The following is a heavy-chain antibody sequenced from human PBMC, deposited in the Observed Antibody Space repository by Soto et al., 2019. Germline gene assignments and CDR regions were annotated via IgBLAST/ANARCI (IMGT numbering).Heavy chain of an antibody. Sequence: EVQLVESGGGLVQPGGSLRLSCAASGFTFSSYSMNWVRQAPGKGLEWVSYISSSGSTIYYADSVKGRFTISRDNAKNSLSLHLSSLRAEDMAVYYCARDDSSSWYVRLGGYDYGGQGTLVTVSS. J-gene: IGHJ4*02. CDR1: GFTFSSYS. CDR2: ISSSGSTI. CDR3: ARDDSSSWYVRLGGYDY. V-gene: IGHV3-48*01. D-gene: IGHD6-13*01.